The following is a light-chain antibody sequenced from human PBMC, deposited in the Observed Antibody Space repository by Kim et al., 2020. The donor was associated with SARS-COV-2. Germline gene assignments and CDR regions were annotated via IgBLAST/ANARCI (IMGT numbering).Light chain of an antibody. CDR3: QQYARAPDT. CDR1: QSSHNNY. Sequence: LSPGERATLSCRASQSSHNNYLAGHQQKPGQAPRFLIYGASSRAPGTPDRFSASGSGTEFTLTISKLEPEDFAVYYCQQYARAPDTFGQGTKLEI. J-gene: IGKJ2*01. CDR2: GAS. V-gene: IGKV3-20*01.